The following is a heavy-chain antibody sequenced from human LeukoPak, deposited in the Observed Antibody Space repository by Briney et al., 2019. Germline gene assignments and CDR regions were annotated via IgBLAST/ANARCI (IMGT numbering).Heavy chain of an antibody. J-gene: IGHJ4*02. V-gene: IGHV3-21*01. Sequence: GGSLRLSCAASGFTFNSYSMNWVRQAPGKGVECVSSISSSSSYIYYADSVKGRFTISRDNAKNSLYLQMNSLRAEDTAVYYCARDGEEASSSWYRVDYWGQGTLVTVSS. CDR3: ARDGEEASSSWYRVDY. CDR2: ISSSSSYI. D-gene: IGHD6-13*01. CDR1: GFTFNSYS.